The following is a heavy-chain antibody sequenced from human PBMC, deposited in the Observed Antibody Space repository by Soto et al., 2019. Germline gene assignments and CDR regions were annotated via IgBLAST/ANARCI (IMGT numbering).Heavy chain of an antibody. CDR3: ARNGTLTGYSYGMDV. CDR1: GGTFSSYT. J-gene: IGHJ6*02. V-gene: IGHV1-69*01. D-gene: IGHD1-1*01. CDR2: IIPIFDTA. Sequence: QVQLVQSGAEVKKPGSSVKVSCKASGGTFSSYTINWVRQAPEQGLEWMGGIIPIFDTANYAQKFQGRVTITADESTSTSYMEVSSLRSEDTAVYYCARNGTLTGYSYGMDVWGQGTTVTVSS.